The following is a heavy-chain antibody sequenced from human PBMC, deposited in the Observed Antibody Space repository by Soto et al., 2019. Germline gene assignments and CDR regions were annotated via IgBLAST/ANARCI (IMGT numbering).Heavy chain of an antibody. CDR1: GFTFSSYG. V-gene: IGHV3-30*18. CDR2: ISYDGSNK. J-gene: IGHJ3*02. Sequence: QVQLVESGGGVVQPGRSLRLSCAASGFTFSSYGMHWVRQAPGKGLEWVAVISYDGSNKYYADSVKGRFTISRDNSKNTLYLQMNSLSAEDTAVYYCAKALRQWLVHDAFDIWGQGTMVTFSS. D-gene: IGHD6-19*01. CDR3: AKALRQWLVHDAFDI.